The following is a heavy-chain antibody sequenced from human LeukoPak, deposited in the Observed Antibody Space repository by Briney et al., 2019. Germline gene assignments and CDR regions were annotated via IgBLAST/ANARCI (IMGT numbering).Heavy chain of an antibody. V-gene: IGHV4-39*07. J-gene: IGHJ4*02. D-gene: IGHD3-16*02. Sequence: SETLSLTCTVSGGSISSSSYYWGWIRQPPGKGLEWIGSIYYSGSTYYNPSLKSRVTISVDTSKNQFSLKLSSVTAADTAVYYCAINSYVWGSYRYLDYWGQGTLVTVSS. CDR3: AINSYVWGSYRYLDY. CDR2: IYYSGST. CDR1: GGSISSSSYY.